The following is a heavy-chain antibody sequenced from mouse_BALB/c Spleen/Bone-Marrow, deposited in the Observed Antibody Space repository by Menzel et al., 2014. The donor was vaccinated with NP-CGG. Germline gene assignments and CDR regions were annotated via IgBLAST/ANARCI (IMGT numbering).Heavy chain of an antibody. CDR2: ISSGGST. CDR3: ARVTTATGVDY. D-gene: IGHD1-2*01. CDR1: GFTFSSYA. J-gene: IGHJ4*01. Sequence: EVKLEESGGGLVKPGESLKLSWAASGFTFSSYAMSWVRQTPEKRLEWVASISSGGSTYYPDSVKGRFTISRDNARNILYLQMSSLRSEDTAMYYCARVTTATGVDYWGQGTSVTVSS. V-gene: IGHV5-6-5*01.